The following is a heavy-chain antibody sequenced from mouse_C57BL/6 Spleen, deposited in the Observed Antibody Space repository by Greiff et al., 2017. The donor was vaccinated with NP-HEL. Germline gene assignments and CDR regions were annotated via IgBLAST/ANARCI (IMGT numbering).Heavy chain of an antibody. CDR3: ARDREYDYDGAMDY. V-gene: IGHV3-6*01. D-gene: IGHD2-4*01. CDR1: GYSITSGYY. J-gene: IGHJ4*01. Sequence: VQLQQSGPGLVKPSQSLSLTCSVTGYSITSGYYWNWIRQFPGNKLEWMGYISYDGSNNYNPSLKNRISITRDTSKNQFFLKLNSVTTEDTATYYCARDREYDYDGAMDYWGQGTSVTVSS. CDR2: ISYDGSN.